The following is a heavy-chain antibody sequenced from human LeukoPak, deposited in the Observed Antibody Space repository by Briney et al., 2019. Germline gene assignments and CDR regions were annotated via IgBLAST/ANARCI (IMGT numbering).Heavy chain of an antibody. V-gene: IGHV3-21*01. CDR1: GFTFSSYS. D-gene: IGHD4-17*01. J-gene: IGHJ4*02. CDR2: ISSSGSYI. Sequence: GGSLRLSCAASGFTFSSYSMNWVRQAPGKGLEWVSSISSSGSYIYYADSVKGRFTISRDNAKNSLYLQMNSLRAEDAAVYYCATLENYGDYGIDDYWGQGTLVTVSS. CDR3: ATLENYGDYGIDDY.